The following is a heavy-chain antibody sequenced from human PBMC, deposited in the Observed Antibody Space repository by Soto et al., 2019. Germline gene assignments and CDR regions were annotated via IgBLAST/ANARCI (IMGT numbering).Heavy chain of an antibody. J-gene: IGHJ5*02. D-gene: IGHD3-3*01. V-gene: IGHV1-18*04. CDR1: GYPFSKYG. CDR2: IKPDNGDT. CDR3: ATSDDSGFDP. Sequence: QLQLVQSGAEVERPGASVRVSCKAYGYPFSKYGISWIRQAPGQGLEWMGWIKPDNGDTNYAQKFQGRVTMTTDTTSNTAYMELRSLRSDDTAVDYCATSDDSGFDPWGQGTLVSVSS.